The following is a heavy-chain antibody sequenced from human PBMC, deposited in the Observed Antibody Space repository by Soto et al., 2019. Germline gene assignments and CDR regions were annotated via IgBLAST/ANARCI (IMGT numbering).Heavy chain of an antibody. CDR2: ILPIFGSP. Sequence: QVQLVQSGAEVKKPGSSVKVSCKASGGSFRRYAISWVRQAPGQGLEWMGGILPIFGSPSHAQKFQGRATITAEESTSTAYLELTSLTSEDTAMYYCVFGDCTSTSCSYYFYGLDVWGQGTTVTVSS. V-gene: IGHV1-69*01. CDR3: VFGDCTSTSCSYYFYGLDV. D-gene: IGHD2-2*01. J-gene: IGHJ6*02. CDR1: GGSFRRYA.